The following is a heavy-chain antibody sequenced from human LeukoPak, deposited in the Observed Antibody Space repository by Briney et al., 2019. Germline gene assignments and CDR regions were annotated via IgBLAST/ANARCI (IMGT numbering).Heavy chain of an antibody. J-gene: IGHJ3*02. V-gene: IGHV4-4*07. Sequence: SETLSLTCSVSGASISSHYWSWIRQSAGKGLEWIGRVYMSGSTDYNPSLKSRVTMSADMSENQFSLRLNSVTAADTAVYYCASLGFLASYAFDIWGQGTMVTVSS. CDR3: ASLGFLASYAFDI. D-gene: IGHD3-3*01. CDR1: GASISSHY. CDR2: VYMSGST.